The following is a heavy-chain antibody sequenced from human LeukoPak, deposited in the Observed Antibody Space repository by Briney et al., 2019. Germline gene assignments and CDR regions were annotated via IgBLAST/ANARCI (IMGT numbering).Heavy chain of an antibody. Sequence: GGSLRLSCAASGFTFSSYEMNWVRQAPGKGLEWVSYIGSSGSTIYYADSVKGRFTISRDNAKNSLYLQMNSLRAEDTAVYYCARDYDFWSGYFSFDPWGQGTLVTVSS. CDR2: IGSSGSTI. CDR1: GFTFSSYE. J-gene: IGHJ5*02. D-gene: IGHD3-3*01. CDR3: ARDYDFWSGYFSFDP. V-gene: IGHV3-48*03.